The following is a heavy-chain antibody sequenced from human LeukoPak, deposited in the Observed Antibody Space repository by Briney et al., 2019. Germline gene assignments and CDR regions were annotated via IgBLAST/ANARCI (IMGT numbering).Heavy chain of an antibody. D-gene: IGHD4-23*01. V-gene: IGHV3-53*01. CDR1: GITVSSSH. CDR2: IYGGGST. J-gene: IGHJ4*02. Sequence: GGSLRLSCAVSGITVSSSHMSWVRQAPEKGLEWVSIIYGGGSTYYADSVKGRFTISRDRSRNTLYLQMKSLRAEDTAVYFCAKDGDYGGTTTPGYWGQGTLVTVSS. CDR3: AKDGDYGGTTTPGY.